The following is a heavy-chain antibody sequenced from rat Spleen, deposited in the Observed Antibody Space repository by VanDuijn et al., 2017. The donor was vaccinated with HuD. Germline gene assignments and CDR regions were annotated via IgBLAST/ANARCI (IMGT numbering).Heavy chain of an antibody. D-gene: IGHD1-4*01. J-gene: IGHJ2*01. V-gene: IGHV5-7*01. CDR2: ISYDGSHT. CDR1: GFSFSDYN. Sequence: EVQLVESGGGLVQPGRSLILSCAASGFSFSDYNMAWVRQAPKKGLEWVATISYDGSHTYYRDSVKGRFTISRDNAKSTLYLQMDSLRSEDTATYYCAREAGIPFHHFDYWGQGVMVTVSS. CDR3: AREAGIPFHHFDY.